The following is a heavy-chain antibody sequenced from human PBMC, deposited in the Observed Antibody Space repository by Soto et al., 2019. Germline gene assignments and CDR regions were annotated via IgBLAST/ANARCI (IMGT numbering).Heavy chain of an antibody. J-gene: IGHJ6*02. V-gene: IGHV1-18*04. CDR3: ARVGVITIFGVVITSRGMDV. CDR1: GYTFTSYG. CDR2: ISAYNGNT. D-gene: IGHD3-3*01. Sequence: ASVKVSCKASGYTFTSYGISWVRQAPGQGLEWMGWISAYNGNTNYAQKLQGRVTMTTDTSTSTAYMEPRSLRSDDTAVYYCARVGVITIFGVVITSRGMDVWGQGTTVTVSS.